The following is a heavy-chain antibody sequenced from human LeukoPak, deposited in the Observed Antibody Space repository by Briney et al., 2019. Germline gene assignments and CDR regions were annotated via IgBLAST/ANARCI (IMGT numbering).Heavy chain of an antibody. CDR3: TRGRIVGNPLDY. J-gene: IGHJ4*02. CDR2: IRSKAYGGTT. Sequence: GGSLRLSCTASGFTFGDYAMSWVRQAPGKGLEWVGFIRSKAYGGTTEYAASVKGRFTISRDDSKSIAYLQMNSLKTEDTAVYHCTRGRIVGNPLDYWGQGTLVTVSS. D-gene: IGHD1-26*01. CDR1: GFTFGDYA. V-gene: IGHV3-49*04.